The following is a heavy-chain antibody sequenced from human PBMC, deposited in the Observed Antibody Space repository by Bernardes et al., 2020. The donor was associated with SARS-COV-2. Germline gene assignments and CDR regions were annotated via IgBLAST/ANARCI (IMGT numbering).Heavy chain of an antibody. J-gene: IGHJ5*02. CDR1: GDPISSGDYY. D-gene: IGHD4-17*01. CDR2: IYYSGST. V-gene: IGHV4-31*03. CDR3: ARMNTEPQPGWFDP. Sequence: SETLSLTCTVSGDPISSGDYYWSWLLQHPGEGLEWIGYIYYSGSTYHNPSLKSGVTISVDASKNQIYLRLSSVTAADTGVYYCARMNTEPQPGWFDPWGQGTLVTVSS.